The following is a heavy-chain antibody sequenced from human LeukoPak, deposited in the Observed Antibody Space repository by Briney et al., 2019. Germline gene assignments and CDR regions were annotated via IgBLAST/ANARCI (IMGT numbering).Heavy chain of an antibody. CDR2: IYHSGST. J-gene: IGHJ4*02. CDR3: ARGYPDYYDSSGTFDY. D-gene: IGHD3-22*01. Sequence: PSETLSLTCAVYGGSFSGYYWGWIRQPPGKGLEWIGSIYHSGSTYYNPSLKSRVTISVDTSKNQFSLKLSFVTAADTAVYYCARGYPDYYDSSGTFDYWGQGTLVTVSS. V-gene: IGHV4-38-2*01. CDR1: GGSFSGYY.